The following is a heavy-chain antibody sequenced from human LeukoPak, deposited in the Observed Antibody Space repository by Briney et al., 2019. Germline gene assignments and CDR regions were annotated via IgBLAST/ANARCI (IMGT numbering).Heavy chain of an antibody. J-gene: IGHJ4*02. Sequence: GGCLRLSCAASGFIFSNAWMAWVRPAPGKGLEWVGRIKSKTDGGTTDYAAPVKGRFTISRDDSENTLYRQMNSLKTEDTAVYFCATSRGWTGTFDYWGEGAL. CDR3: ATSRGWTGTFDY. CDR1: GFIFSNAW. D-gene: IGHD6-19*01. V-gene: IGHV3-15*01. CDR2: IKSKTDGGTT.